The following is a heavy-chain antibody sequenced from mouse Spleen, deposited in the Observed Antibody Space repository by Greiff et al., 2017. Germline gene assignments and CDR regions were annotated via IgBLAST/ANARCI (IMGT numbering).Heavy chain of an antibody. Sequence: QVQLQQPGAELVMPGASVKLSCKASGYTFTSYWMHWVKQRPGQGLEWIGEIDPSDSYTNYNQKFKGKATLTVDKSSSTAYMQLSSLTSEDSAVYYCALYRYAMDYWGQGTSVTVSS. D-gene: IGHD2-14*01. CDR1: GYTFTSYW. CDR3: ALYRYAMDY. V-gene: IGHV1-69*01. CDR2: IDPSDSYT. J-gene: IGHJ4*01.